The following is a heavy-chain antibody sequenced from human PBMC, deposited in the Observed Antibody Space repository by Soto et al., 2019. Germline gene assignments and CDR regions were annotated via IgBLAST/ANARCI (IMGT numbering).Heavy chain of an antibody. CDR1: GFTFSSYG. CDR2: ISYDGSNK. Sequence: QVQLVESGGGVVQPGRSLKLSCAASGFTFSSYGMHWVRQAPGKGLEWVAVISYDGSNKYYADSVKGRFTISRDNSKNTLYLQMNCLRAEDTAVYYCAKDRSYGYFDYWGQGTLVTVSS. V-gene: IGHV3-30*18. J-gene: IGHJ4*02. CDR3: AKDRSYGYFDY. D-gene: IGHD5-18*01.